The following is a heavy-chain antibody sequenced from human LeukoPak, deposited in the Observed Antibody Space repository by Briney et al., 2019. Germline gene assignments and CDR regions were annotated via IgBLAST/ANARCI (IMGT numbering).Heavy chain of an antibody. J-gene: IGHJ6*02. CDR1: GGSISSDSYY. CDR3: ARMTITKRAMDV. D-gene: IGHD5-24*01. CDR2: IYYSGST. Sequence: SETLSLTCTVSGGSISSDSYYWAWIRQPPGKGLEWIASIYYSGSTYYNPSLKSRVTISVDTSRNQFSLKLNSVTAEDTAVYYCARMTITKRAMDVWGQGTTVTVSS. V-gene: IGHV4-39*01.